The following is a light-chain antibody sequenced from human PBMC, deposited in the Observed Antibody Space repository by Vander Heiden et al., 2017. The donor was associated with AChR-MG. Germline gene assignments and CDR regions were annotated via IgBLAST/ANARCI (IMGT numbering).Light chain of an antibody. CDR2: DAS. CDR3: QQYSDLFT. J-gene: IGKJ5*01. CDR1: QDISNY. V-gene: IGKV1-33*01. Sequence: DIQMTQSPSSLSASVGDRVTITCQASQDISNYLNWYQQKPGKAPKLLIYDASKLETGVPSRFSGSGSGTDFTFTISSLQPEDIAAYYCQQYSDLFTFGQGTRLEIK.